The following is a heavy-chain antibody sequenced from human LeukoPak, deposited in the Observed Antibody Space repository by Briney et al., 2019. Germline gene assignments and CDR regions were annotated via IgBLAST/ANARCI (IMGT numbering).Heavy chain of an antibody. CDR1: GGSFSGYY. CDR3: ARGQYSSGWYKNWFDP. CDR2: INHSGST. V-gene: IGHV4-34*01. D-gene: IGHD6-19*01. J-gene: IGHJ5*02. Sequence: SETLSLTCAVYGGSFSGYYWSWSRQPPGKGLEWIGEINHSGSTNYNPSLKSRVTISVDTSKNQFSLKLSSVTAADTAVYYCARGQYSSGWYKNWFDPWGQGTLVTVSS.